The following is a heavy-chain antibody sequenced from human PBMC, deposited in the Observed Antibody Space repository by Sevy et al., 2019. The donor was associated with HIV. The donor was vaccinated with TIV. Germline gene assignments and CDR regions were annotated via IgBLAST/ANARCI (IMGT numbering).Heavy chain of an antibody. CDR3: AKSITMVRGAKSYYYYYMDV. V-gene: IGHV3-23*01. J-gene: IGHJ6*03. CDR1: GFTFSSYA. CDR2: ISGSGGST. D-gene: IGHD3-10*01. Sequence: GGSLRLSCAASGFTFSSYAMNWVRQAPGKGLEWVSAISGSGGSTYYADSVKGRFTISRDNSKNTLYLQMNSLRAEDTAVYYCAKSITMVRGAKSYYYYYMDVWGKGTTVTVSS.